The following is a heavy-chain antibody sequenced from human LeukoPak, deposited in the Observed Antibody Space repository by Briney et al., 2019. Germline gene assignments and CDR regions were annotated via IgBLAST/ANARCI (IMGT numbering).Heavy chain of an antibody. D-gene: IGHD3-9*01. Sequence: GGYLRLSCAASGFTFSSYAMNWVRQAPGKGLEWVSAISGSGGSTYYADSVKGRFTISRDNSKNTLYLQMNSLRAEDTAIYYCAKAMTGSTYYFDSWGQGTLVTVSS. CDR1: GFTFSSYA. CDR2: ISGSGGST. V-gene: IGHV3-23*01. J-gene: IGHJ4*02. CDR3: AKAMTGSTYYFDS.